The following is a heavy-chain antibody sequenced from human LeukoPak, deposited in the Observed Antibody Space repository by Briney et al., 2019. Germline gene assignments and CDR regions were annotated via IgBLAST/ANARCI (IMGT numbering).Heavy chain of an antibody. Sequence: GASVKVSCKASGYTFTSYAMNWVRQAPGQGLEWMGWINTNTGNPTYAQGFTGRFVFSLDTSVSTAYLQISSLKAEDTAVYYCARTNSGYDLRGAFDIWGQGTMDTVSS. CDR1: GYTFTSYA. J-gene: IGHJ3*02. CDR3: ARTNSGYDLRGAFDI. D-gene: IGHD5-12*01. CDR2: INTNTGNP. V-gene: IGHV7-4-1*02.